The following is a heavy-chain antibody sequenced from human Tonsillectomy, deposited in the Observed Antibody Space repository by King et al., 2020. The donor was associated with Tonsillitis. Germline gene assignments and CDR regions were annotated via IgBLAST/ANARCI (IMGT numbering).Heavy chain of an antibody. D-gene: IGHD6-19*01. CDR1: GGSFSGYY. V-gene: IGHV4-34*01. CDR3: ARAPKIAGPSGYSSGWYNY. CDR2: INHSGST. J-gene: IGHJ4*02. Sequence: VQLQQWGAGLLKPSETLSLTCAVYGGSFSGYYWSWIRQPPGKGLEWIGEINHSGSTNYNPSLKSRVTVSVDTSKNQFSLKLSSVTAADTAVYYCARAPKIAGPSGYSSGWYNYWGQGTLVTVSS.